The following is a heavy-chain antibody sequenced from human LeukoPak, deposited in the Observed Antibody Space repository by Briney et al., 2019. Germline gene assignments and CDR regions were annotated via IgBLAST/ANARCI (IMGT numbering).Heavy chain of an antibody. V-gene: IGHV3-30-3*01. J-gene: IGHJ6*02. D-gene: IGHD3-10*01. CDR3: ARDGSYRAMDV. Sequence: GGSLRLSCAPSGFTFSSHAMNWVRQAPGKGLEWVAVISYDGSNKYYADSVKGRFTTARDNSKNTLYLQMNSLRTEDTALYYCARDGSYRAMDVWGQGTTVTASS. CDR1: GFTFSSHA. CDR2: ISYDGSNK.